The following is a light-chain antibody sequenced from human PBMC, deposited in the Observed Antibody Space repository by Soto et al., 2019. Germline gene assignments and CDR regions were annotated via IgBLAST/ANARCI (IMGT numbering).Light chain of an antibody. CDR2: EVS. V-gene: IGLV2-8*01. CDR3: SSYAGSNNVV. CDR1: SSDVGGYNY. Sequence: QSALTQPPSASGSPGQSVTISCTGTSSDVGGYNYVSWYQQYPGKAPKLMIYEVSKRPSGVPDRFSGSKSGSTASLTVSGLQAEDEADYYCSSYAGSNNVVFGGGTKLTVL. J-gene: IGLJ2*01.